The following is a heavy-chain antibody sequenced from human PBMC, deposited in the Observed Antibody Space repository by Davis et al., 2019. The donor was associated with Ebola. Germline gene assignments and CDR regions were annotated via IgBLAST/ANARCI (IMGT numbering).Heavy chain of an antibody. CDR3: ARAGNYASPHHFDY. D-gene: IGHD1-7*01. CDR2: IKEDGSEK. V-gene: IGHV3-7*01. CDR1: GFTFSNYW. J-gene: IGHJ4*02. Sequence: GGSLRLSCAASGFTFSNYWMSWVRQAPGKGLEWVANIKEDGSEKYYVESVKGRFTISRDNAKNSLFLQVNSLRAEDTALYYCARAGNYASPHHFDYWGQGSLVTVSS.